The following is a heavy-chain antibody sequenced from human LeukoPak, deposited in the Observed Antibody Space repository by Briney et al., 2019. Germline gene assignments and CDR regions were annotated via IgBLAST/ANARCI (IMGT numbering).Heavy chain of an antibody. Sequence: SETLSLTCTVSGGSISNYYWSWIRQPAGKGLEWIGRIYSSVTTNYNPSLNSRVTMSVDTSKNQFSLQLSSVTAADTAVYYCARDSQQRSSTYYDLWGQGTLVTVSS. CDR1: GGSISNYY. CDR3: ARDSQQRSSTYYDL. CDR2: IYSSVTT. V-gene: IGHV4-4*07. J-gene: IGHJ5*02. D-gene: IGHD6-13*01.